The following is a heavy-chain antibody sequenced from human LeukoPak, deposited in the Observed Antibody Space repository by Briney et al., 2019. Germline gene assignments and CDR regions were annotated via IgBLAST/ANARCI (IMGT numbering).Heavy chain of an antibody. D-gene: IGHD6-19*01. CDR3: AKDRGGAVAVFFHH. CDR2: VNWSSGSI. V-gene: IGHV3-9*01. J-gene: IGHJ4*02. CDR1: GFAFNDYA. Sequence: GGSLRLSCAASGFAFNDYAMHWVRQAPGKGLEWVSGVNWSSGSIFYADSVKGRFTISRDNAKNSLYLQMNSLRAEDTALYYCAKDRGGAVAVFFHHGGKGPLVTVP.